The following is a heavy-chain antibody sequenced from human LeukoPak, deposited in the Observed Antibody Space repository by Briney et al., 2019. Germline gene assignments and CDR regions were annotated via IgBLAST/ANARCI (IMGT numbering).Heavy chain of an antibody. J-gene: IGHJ4*02. Sequence: PGGSLRLSCAASGFTFSSYSMKWVRQAPGKGLEWVSSISSSSSYIYYADSVKGRFTISRDNAKNSLYLQMNSLRAEDTAVYYCARVFSVVTHNFDYWGQGTLVTVSS. CDR3: ARVFSVVTHNFDY. D-gene: IGHD2-15*01. V-gene: IGHV3-21*01. CDR2: ISSSSSYI. CDR1: GFTFSSYS.